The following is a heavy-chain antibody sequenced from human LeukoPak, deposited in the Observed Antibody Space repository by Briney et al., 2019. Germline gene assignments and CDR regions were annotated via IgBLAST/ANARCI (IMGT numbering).Heavy chain of an antibody. V-gene: IGHV1-46*01. D-gene: IGHD5-18*01. Sequence: ASVKVSCKASGYTFTSYYMYWVRQAPGQGLEWMGIINPSGGSTSYAQKFQGRVTMTRDTSTSTVYMELSSLRSEDTAVYYCARDPPGRPSVDTAPDYWGQGTLVTVSS. CDR3: ARDPPGRPSVDTAPDY. CDR2: INPSGGST. CDR1: GYTFTSYY. J-gene: IGHJ4*02.